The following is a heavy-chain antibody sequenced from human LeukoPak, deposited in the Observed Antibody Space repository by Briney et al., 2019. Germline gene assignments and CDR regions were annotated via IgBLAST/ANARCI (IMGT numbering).Heavy chain of an antibody. CDR3: AKDRIRSGYSYFDY. Sequence: GGSLRLSCAASGFTFSGYWMNWVRQAPGKGLEWVSAISGSGGSTYYADSVKGRFTISRDNSKNTLYLQMNSLRAEDTAVYYCAKDRIRSGYSYFDYWAREPWSPSPQ. CDR2: ISGSGGST. CDR1: GFTFSGYW. J-gene: IGHJ4*02. V-gene: IGHV3-23*01. D-gene: IGHD3-22*01.